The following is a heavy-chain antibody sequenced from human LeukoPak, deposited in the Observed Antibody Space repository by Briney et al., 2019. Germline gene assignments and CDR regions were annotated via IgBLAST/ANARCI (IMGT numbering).Heavy chain of an antibody. D-gene: IGHD2-21*01. CDR2: IYSDNT. CDR1: GFTVSSNS. Sequence: PGGSLRLSCTVSGFTVSSNSMSWVRQAPGKGLEWVSFIYSDNTHYSDSVKGRFTISRDNSKNTVYLQMNSLRAEDTAVYYFAKRQEAGELDYWGQEPLVTVS. CDR3: AKRQEAGELDY. J-gene: IGHJ4*02. V-gene: IGHV3-66*03.